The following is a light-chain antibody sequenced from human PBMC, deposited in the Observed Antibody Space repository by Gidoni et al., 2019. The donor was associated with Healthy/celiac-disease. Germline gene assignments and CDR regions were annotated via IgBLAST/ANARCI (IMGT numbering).Light chain of an antibody. V-gene: IGKV1-5*01. Sequence: DIQMTQSPSTLSASVGDRVTITCRASQSISSWLAWYQQKPGKAPTLLIYDASSLESGVTSRFSGSGSGTEFTLTISSLQPDDFATYYCQQYNSYSTWTFGQGTKVEIK. CDR2: DAS. CDR3: QQYNSYSTWT. J-gene: IGKJ1*01. CDR1: QSISSW.